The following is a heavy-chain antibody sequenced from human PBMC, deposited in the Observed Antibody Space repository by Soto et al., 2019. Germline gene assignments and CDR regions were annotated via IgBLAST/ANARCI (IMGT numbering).Heavy chain of an antibody. D-gene: IGHD3-22*01. J-gene: IGHJ4*02. CDR2: IYYSGST. CDR3: ARYYYDSSAGGYFDY. CDR1: GDSINNGDYY. Sequence: SETLSLTCTVSGDSINNGDYYLSWIRQAPGTGLEWIGYIYYSGSTYYNPSLKSRVTISLDTSKNQFSLKLSSMTAADTAVYYCARYYYDSSAGGYFDYWGQGTLVTVSS. V-gene: IGHV4-30-4*01.